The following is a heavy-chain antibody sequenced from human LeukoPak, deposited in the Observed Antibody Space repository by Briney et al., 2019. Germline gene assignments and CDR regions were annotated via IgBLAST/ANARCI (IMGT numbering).Heavy chain of an antibody. CDR1: GGSISSYY. J-gene: IGHJ6*03. Sequence: KASETLSLTCTVSGGSISSYYWSWIRQPAGKGLEWIGRIYTSGSTNYNPSLKSRVTMPVDTSRNQCSLKLSSVTAADTAGYYYTRSSYYYIDDWGKGTTVTVSS. CDR3: TRSSYYYIDD. CDR2: IYTSGST. V-gene: IGHV4-4*07.